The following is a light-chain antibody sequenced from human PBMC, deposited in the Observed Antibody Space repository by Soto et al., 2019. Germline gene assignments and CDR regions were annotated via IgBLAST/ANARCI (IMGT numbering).Light chain of an antibody. J-gene: IGKJ3*01. V-gene: IGKV1-27*01. Sequence: DIQMTQSPSSLSATVGDRVTITCRASQDISNYLAWHQQKPGKVPKLLIYAASTLQPGVPSRFSGSGSGTDFTLTISSLQPDDVATYYCQKYICAPPETFGPGTKVALK. CDR2: AAS. CDR3: QKYICAPPET. CDR1: QDISNY.